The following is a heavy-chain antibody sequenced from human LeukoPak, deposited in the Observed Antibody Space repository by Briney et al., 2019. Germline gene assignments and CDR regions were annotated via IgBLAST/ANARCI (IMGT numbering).Heavy chain of an antibody. D-gene: IGHD6-19*01. CDR2: IYSDGTT. Sequence: GGSLRLSCAASGFTVSSNYMSWVRQAPGKGLEWVSVIYSDGTTYYPDSVKGRFTISRDNSKNTLYLRMNDLRAEDTAVYYCARLAVAYFDYWGQGTLVTVSS. CDR1: GFTVSSNY. CDR3: ARLAVAYFDY. V-gene: IGHV3-66*04. J-gene: IGHJ4*02.